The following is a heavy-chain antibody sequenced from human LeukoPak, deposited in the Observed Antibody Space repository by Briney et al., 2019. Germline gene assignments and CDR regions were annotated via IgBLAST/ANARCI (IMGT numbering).Heavy chain of an antibody. Sequence: ASVKVSCKASGGTFSSYTISWVRQAPGQGLEWMGRIIPILGIANYAQKFQGRVTITADKPTSTAYMELSSLRSEDTAVYYCAVGGQLLFNWFVPWGQGTLVTVSS. J-gene: IGHJ5*02. CDR1: GGTFSSYT. CDR2: IIPILGIA. V-gene: IGHV1-69*02. CDR3: AVGGQLLFNWFVP. D-gene: IGHD2-2*01.